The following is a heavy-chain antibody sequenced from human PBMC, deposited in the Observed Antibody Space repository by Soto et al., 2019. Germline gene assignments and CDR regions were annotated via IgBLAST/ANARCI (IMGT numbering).Heavy chain of an antibody. V-gene: IGHV4-34*01. J-gene: IGHJ4*02. Sequence: SETLSLTCAVYGGSFSGYYWSWIRQPPGKGLEWIGEINHSGSTNYNPSLKSRVTISVDTSKNQFSLKLSSVTAADTAVYYCARGPYDFWSGYYNRYFDYWGQGTLVTVSS. CDR2: INHSGST. D-gene: IGHD3-3*01. CDR1: GGSFSGYY. CDR3: ARGPYDFWSGYYNRYFDY.